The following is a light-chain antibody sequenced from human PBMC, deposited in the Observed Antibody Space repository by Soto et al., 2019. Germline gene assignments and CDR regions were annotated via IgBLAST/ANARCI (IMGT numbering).Light chain of an antibody. CDR1: QSVSSAY. Sequence: EIVLTQSPGTLSLSPGERATLSCRANQSVSSAYLAWYQQKPGQAPRLLISGASIGATGIPERFSGSGSGTDFTLTISRLEPEDSAVYYCQQYGSSPPYTFGQGTKLEIK. V-gene: IGKV3-20*01. CDR3: QQYGSSPPYT. CDR2: GAS. J-gene: IGKJ2*01.